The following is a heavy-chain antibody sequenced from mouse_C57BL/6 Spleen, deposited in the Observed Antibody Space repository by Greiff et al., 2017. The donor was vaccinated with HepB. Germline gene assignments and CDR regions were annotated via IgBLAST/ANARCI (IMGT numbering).Heavy chain of an antibody. CDR3: ARYLFITTGVEDSYAMDY. J-gene: IGHJ4*01. V-gene: IGHV7-3*01. CDR2: ISNKANGYTT. D-gene: IGHD1-1*01. Sequence: EVKLVESGGGLVQPGGSLRLSCAASGFTFPAYYMSWVRQPPGKALEWLGFISNKANGYTTEYSASVKGRFTISSDNSHSILYLQMNALRAEDSATYYCARYLFITTGVEDSYAMDYWGQGASVTVSS. CDR1: GFTFPAYY.